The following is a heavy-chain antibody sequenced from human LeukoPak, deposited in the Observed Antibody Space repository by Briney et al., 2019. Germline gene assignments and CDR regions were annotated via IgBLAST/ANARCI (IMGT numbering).Heavy chain of an antibody. CDR1: GYTFTSYG. J-gene: IGHJ4*02. Sequence: ASVKVSCKASGYTFTSYGISWVRQAPGQGLEWMGWISAYNGNTNYAQKLQGRVTMTTDTSTSTAYMELRSLRSDDTAVYYCARDREPTNTYYYDSSGRYWGQGTLVTVSS. V-gene: IGHV1-18*01. D-gene: IGHD3-22*01. CDR3: ARDREPTNTYYYDSSGRY. CDR2: ISAYNGNT.